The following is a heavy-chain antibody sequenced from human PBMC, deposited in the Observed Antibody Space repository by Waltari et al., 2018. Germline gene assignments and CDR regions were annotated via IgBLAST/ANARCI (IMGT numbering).Heavy chain of an antibody. V-gene: IGHV3-74*01. Sequence: EVQLVESGGGLVQPGGSLRLSCAASGFTFSSYWMNWVRQAPGKGLVWVSRINSDGSSTSYADAVKGLFTISRDNAKNTLYLQMNSLRAEDTAVYYCARVGVGSSGWLDHWGQGTLVTVSS. CDR3: ARVGVGSSGWLDH. D-gene: IGHD6-19*01. J-gene: IGHJ4*02. CDR2: INSDGSST. CDR1: GFTFSSYW.